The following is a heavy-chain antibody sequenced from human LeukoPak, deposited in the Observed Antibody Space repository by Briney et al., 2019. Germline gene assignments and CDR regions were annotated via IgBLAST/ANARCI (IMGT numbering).Heavy chain of an antibody. CDR2: IKQDGSEK. D-gene: IGHD3-10*01. J-gene: IGHJ4*02. CDR3: ARENPLGAGDFDY. V-gene: IGHV3-7*01. CDR1: GFTFSSYW. Sequence: GGSLRLSCAASGFTFSSYWMSWVRQAPGKGLEWMANIKQDGSEKYYVDSVKGRFTISRDNAKNSLYLQMNSLRAEDTAVYYCARENPLGAGDFDYWGQGTLVTVSS.